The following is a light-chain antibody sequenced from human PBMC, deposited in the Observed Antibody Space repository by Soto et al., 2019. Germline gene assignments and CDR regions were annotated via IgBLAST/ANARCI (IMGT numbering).Light chain of an antibody. Sequence: EIVLTQSPATLYLSPGERATLSCRASQSVSSYLAWYQQKPGQAPRLLIYDASNRGTGIPARFSGSGSGTDFTLTISSLVPEDFAVYYCQQRSNWPPMYTFGQGTKLEIK. CDR2: DAS. CDR3: QQRSNWPPMYT. J-gene: IGKJ2*01. V-gene: IGKV3-11*01. CDR1: QSVSSY.